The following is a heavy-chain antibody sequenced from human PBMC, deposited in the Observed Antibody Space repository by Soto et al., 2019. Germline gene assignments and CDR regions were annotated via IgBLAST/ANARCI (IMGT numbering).Heavy chain of an antibody. CDR1: VGSISSGGYY. V-gene: IGHV4-31*03. D-gene: IGHD1-1*01. J-gene: IGHJ5*02. Sequence: PSETLSLTCTVSVGSISSGGYYWSWIRQHPGKGLEWIGYIYYSGSTYYNPSPKSRVTISVDTSKNQFSLKLSSVTAADTAVYYCARAPEMTGTDWFDPWGQGTLVTVSS. CDR3: ARAPEMTGTDWFDP. CDR2: IYYSGST.